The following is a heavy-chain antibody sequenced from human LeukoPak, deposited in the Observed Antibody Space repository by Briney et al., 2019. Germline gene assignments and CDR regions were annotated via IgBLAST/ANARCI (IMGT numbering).Heavy chain of an antibody. CDR1: GFTFSSYA. J-gene: IGHJ4*02. Sequence: GGSLRLSCAASGFTFSSYAMHWVRQAPSKGLEWVAVISYDGSNKYYADSVKGRFTISRDNSKNTLYLQMNSLRTEDTAVYYCARDAQAHFDHWGQGTLVTVSS. V-gene: IGHV3-30-3*01. CDR3: ARDAQAHFDH. CDR2: ISYDGSNK.